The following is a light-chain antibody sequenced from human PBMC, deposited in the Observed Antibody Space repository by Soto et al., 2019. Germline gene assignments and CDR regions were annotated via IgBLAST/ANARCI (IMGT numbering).Light chain of an antibody. J-gene: IGLJ1*01. CDR1: SSDVGTYNY. Sequence: QSALTQPPSASGSPGQSVTISCTGTSSDVGTYNYVSRYQQHPGKAPKLMIYEVNKRPAGVPDRFSGSKSGIMASLTVSGLQAEDEADYYCSSYAGNNNLYVFGTGTKVP. V-gene: IGLV2-8*01. CDR2: EVN. CDR3: SSYAGNNNLYV.